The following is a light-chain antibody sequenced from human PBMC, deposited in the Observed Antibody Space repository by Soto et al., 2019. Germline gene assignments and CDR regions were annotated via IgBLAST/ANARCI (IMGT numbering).Light chain of an antibody. V-gene: IGLV1-40*01. Sequence: QSVLTQPPSVSGAPGQRGTISCAGSSSNIGAGFDVHWYQQLPGTAPKLLIYGNTNRPSGVPDRFSGSKSGTSASLAITGLQAEDEADYYCQSYDSSLRGLCVFGGGTKLTVL. CDR2: GNT. CDR3: QSYDSSLRGLCV. CDR1: SSNIGAGFD. J-gene: IGLJ3*02.